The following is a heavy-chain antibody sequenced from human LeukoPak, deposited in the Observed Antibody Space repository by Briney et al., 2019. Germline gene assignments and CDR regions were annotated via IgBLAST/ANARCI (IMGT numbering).Heavy chain of an antibody. J-gene: IGHJ4*02. V-gene: IGHV3-11*01. Sequence: PGGSLRLSWAASGFTFSDYYMSWIRQAPGKGLEWVSYISRSGSTIYYADSVKGRFTISSDNAKNSLYLQMNSLRAEDTAVYYCARYVSGGAAADLDYWGQGTLVTVSS. CDR3: ARYVSGGAAADLDY. CDR2: ISRSGSTI. CDR1: GFTFSDYY. D-gene: IGHD6-13*01.